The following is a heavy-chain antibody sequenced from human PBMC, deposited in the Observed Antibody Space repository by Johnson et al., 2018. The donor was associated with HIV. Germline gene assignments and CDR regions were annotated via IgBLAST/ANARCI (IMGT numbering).Heavy chain of an antibody. D-gene: IGHD3-22*01. V-gene: IGHV3-33*03. J-gene: IGHJ3*02. CDR1: GFTFSSYW. Sequence: ESGGGLVQPGGSLRLSCAASGFTFSSYWMHWVRQAPGKGLEWVAVIWYDGSNKYYADSVKGRFIISRDNAKNSLYLQLNSLRAEDTAVYYCAKDRRTMIVVAPPLGAFDIWGQGTMVTVSS. CDR3: AKDRRTMIVVAPPLGAFDI. CDR2: IWYDGSNK.